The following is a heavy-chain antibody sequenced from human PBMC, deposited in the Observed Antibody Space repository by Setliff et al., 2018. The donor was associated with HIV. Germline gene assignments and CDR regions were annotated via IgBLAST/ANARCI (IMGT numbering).Heavy chain of an antibody. CDR2: ISGSGGSA. CDR1: GFTFSSYA. J-gene: IGHJ4*02. Sequence: PGGSLRLSCAASGFTFSSYAMSWVRQAPGKGLEWVSAISGSGGSAYYADPVKGRFTISRDNSKNTLYLQMNSLRAEDTAVYYCAKGRHLLYYFDYWGQGTLVTVSS. V-gene: IGHV3-23*01. CDR3: AKGRHLLYYFDY. D-gene: IGHD1-26*01.